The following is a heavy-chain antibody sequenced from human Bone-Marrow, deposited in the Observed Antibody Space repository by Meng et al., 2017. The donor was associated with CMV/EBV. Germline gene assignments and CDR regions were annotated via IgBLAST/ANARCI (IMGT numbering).Heavy chain of an antibody. D-gene: IGHD3-10*01. CDR3: AREVWFGEFYNWFDP. Sequence: HPPGPGRENPPQLPPLTSDISGDSVSSNSAAWNWIRQSPSRGLEWLGRTYYRSKWYNDYAVSVKSRITINPDTSKNQFSLQLNSVTPEDTAVYYCAREVWFGEFYNWFDPWGQGTLVTVSS. J-gene: IGHJ5*02. V-gene: IGHV6-1*01. CDR1: GDSVSSNSAA. CDR2: TYYRSKWYN.